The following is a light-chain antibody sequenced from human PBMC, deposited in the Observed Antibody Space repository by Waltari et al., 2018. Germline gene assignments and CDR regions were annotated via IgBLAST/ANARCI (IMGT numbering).Light chain of an antibody. CDR2: WAS. CDR3: QQYYSTRPLT. CDR1: QGIRND. J-gene: IGKJ4*01. V-gene: IGKV1-27*01. Sequence: IQMTQSPSSLSASVGDRVTITCRASQGIRNDLGWYQQKPGQAPKLLIYWASTRESGVPDRFSGSGSGTDFTLTISSLQAEDVAVYYCQQYYSTRPLTFGGGTKVEIK.